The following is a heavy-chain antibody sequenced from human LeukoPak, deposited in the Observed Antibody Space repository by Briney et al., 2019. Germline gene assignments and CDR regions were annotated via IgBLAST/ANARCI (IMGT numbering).Heavy chain of an antibody. CDR2: IGGGGHST. V-gene: IGHV3-23*01. J-gene: IGHJ3*02. Sequence: AGGSLRLSCAASGFTFSSSAMTWVRQAPGKGLEWVSGIGGGGHSTFYTDSVRGRFTVSRDNSKNTLYLQMNSLRAEDTAVYYCARDSSGWYWSAFDIWGQGTMVTVSS. CDR3: ARDSSGWYWSAFDI. D-gene: IGHD6-19*01. CDR1: GFTFSSSA.